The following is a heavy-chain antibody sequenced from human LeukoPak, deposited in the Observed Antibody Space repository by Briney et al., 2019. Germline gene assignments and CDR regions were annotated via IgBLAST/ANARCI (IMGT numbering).Heavy chain of an antibody. CDR2: IYYSGST. CDR1: GGSISSSSYY. Sequence: SETLSLTCTVSGGSISSSSYYWGWIRPPPGKGLVWIGSIYYSGSTYYTPSLKSRVTISVDTSKNQFSLKLSSVTAADTAVYYCARHSAGSFDPWGQGTLVTVSS. D-gene: IGHD6-19*01. J-gene: IGHJ5*02. V-gene: IGHV4-39*01. CDR3: ARHSAGSFDP.